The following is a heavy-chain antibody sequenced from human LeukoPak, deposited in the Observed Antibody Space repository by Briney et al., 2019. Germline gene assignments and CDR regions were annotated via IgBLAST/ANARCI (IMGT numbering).Heavy chain of an antibody. CDR3: ASRISSGSSWYRPFDY. CDR1: GDSISTYY. J-gene: IGHJ4*02. V-gene: IGHV4-59*13. CDR2: SYYSGST. Sequence: SETLSLTCSVYGDSISTYYWTWIRQPPGKRLEWIGSSYYSGSTNYNPSLKSRVTISVDTSKNQFSLKLNSVTAADTAVYYCASRISSGSSWYRPFDYWGQGTLVTVSS. D-gene: IGHD6-13*01.